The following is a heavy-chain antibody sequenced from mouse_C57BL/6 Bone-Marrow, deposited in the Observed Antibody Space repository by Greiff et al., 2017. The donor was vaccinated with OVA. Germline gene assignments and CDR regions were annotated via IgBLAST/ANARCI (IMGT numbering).Heavy chain of an antibody. CDR3: ARYDALYFDY. V-gene: IGHV3-6*01. CDR2: ISYDGSN. CDR1: GYSITSGYY. J-gene: IGHJ2*01. D-gene: IGHD2-3*01. Sequence: ESGPGLVKPSQSLSLTCSVPGYSITSGYYWNWIRQFPGNKLEWMGYISYDGSNNYNPSLKNRISITRDTSKNQFFLKLNSVTTEDTATYYCARYDALYFDYWGQGTTLTVSS.